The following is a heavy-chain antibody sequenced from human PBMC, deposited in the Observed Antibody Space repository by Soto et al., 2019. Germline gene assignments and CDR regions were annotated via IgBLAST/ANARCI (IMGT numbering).Heavy chain of an antibody. Sequence: PSETLSHTYRNYGWPFSDYYWSRIRQPPGKGLEWIGEINHSGSTNYNPSLKSRVTISVDTSKNQFSLKLSSVTAADTAVYYCARGWKYGVYYYYGMDVWGQGTTVT. D-gene: IGHD1-1*01. J-gene: IGHJ6*02. CDR1: GWPFSDYY. CDR2: INHSGST. V-gene: IGHV4-34*01. CDR3: ARGWKYGVYYYYGMDV.